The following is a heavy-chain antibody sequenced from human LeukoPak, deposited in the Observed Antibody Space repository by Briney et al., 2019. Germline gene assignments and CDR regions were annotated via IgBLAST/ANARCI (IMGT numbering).Heavy chain of an antibody. V-gene: IGHV4-34*01. D-gene: IGHD5-24*01. CDR1: GGSFSGYY. J-gene: IGHJ4*02. CDR2: INHSGST. CDR3: ASLAGMATMDLLGLG. Sequence: SETLSLTCAVYGGSFSGYYWGWIRQPPGKGLEWIGEINHSGSTNYNPSLKSRVTISVDTSKNQFSLKLSSVTAADTAVYYCASLAGMATMDLLGLGWGQGTLVTVS.